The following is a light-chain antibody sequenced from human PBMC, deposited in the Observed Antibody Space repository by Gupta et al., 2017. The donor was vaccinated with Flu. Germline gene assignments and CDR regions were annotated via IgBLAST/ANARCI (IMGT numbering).Light chain of an antibody. V-gene: IGLV2-14*01. CDR3: LSYSNTGTLL. Sequence: HSALTPPASVSGSPGQSITIPCTGTINDIGGYDYVSWYQPHPGQPPKLMIYEVRSRPSGVSFRFSGSKSDNTASLTISGLQAEDEADYYCLSYSNTGTLLFGGGTKLTVL. CDR2: EVR. CDR1: INDIGGYDY. J-gene: IGLJ2*01.